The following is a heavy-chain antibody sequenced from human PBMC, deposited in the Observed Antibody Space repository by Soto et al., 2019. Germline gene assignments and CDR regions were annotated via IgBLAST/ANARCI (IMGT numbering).Heavy chain of an antibody. V-gene: IGHV1-3*01. J-gene: IGHJ3*02. D-gene: IGHD3-22*01. CDR2: INAGNGNT. Sequence: ASVKVSCKASGYTFTSYAMHWVRQAPGQRLEWMGWINAGNGNTKYSQKFQGRVTITRDTSASTAYMELSSLRSEDTAVYYCARDITYYYDSSGPGPDDAFDIWGQGTMVTVSS. CDR1: GYTFTSYA. CDR3: ARDITYYYDSSGPGPDDAFDI.